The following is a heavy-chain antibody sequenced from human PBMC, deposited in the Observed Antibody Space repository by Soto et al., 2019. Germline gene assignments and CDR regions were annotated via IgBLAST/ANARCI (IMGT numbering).Heavy chain of an antibody. J-gene: IGHJ1*01. CDR2: VNPSGGSA. D-gene: IGHD2-15*01. Sequence: QVQLVQSGAEVKKPGASVKVSCKTSGYIFTAYSMNWVRQAPGQGLEWMGVVNPSGGSAHYAQSFEGRVTLTRDTSTSTFYMDLSSLRSEDTAVYYCAREENCRGGTCYSEYFHHWGQGTLVTDSS. CDR3: AREENCRGGTCYSEYFHH. CDR1: GYIFTAYS. V-gene: IGHV1-46*01.